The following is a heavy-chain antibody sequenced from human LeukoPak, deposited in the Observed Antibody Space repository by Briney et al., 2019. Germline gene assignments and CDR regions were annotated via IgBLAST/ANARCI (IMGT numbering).Heavy chain of an antibody. J-gene: IGHJ4*02. Sequence: GSLRLSCAASGFTFSSYAMSWVRQPPGKGLEWIGSIYYSGSTYYNPSLKSRVTISVDTSKNQFSLKLSSVTAADTAVYYCARGPTPESYGSGSYYGHWGQGTLVTVSS. CDR1: GFTFSSYA. CDR3: ARGPTPESYGSGSYYGH. CDR2: IYYSGST. V-gene: IGHV4-39*07. D-gene: IGHD3-10*01.